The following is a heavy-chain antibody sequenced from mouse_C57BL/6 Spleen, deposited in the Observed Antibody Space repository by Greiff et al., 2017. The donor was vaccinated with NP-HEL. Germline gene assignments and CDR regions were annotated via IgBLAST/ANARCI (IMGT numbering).Heavy chain of an antibody. CDR1: GFTFSSYA. D-gene: IGHD1-1*01. J-gene: IGHJ3*01. CDR2: ISSGGDYI. Sequence: EVKLMESGEGLVKPGGSLKLSCAASGFTFSSYAMSWVRQTPEQRLEWVAYISSGGDYIYYADTVKGRFTISRDNARNTLYLQMSSLKSEDTAMYYCTREGIYYYGSSAFAYWGQGTLVTVSA. CDR3: TREGIYYYGSSAFAY. V-gene: IGHV5-9-1*02.